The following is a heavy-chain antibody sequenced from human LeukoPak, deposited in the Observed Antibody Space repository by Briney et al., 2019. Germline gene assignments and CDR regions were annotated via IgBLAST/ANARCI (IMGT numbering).Heavy chain of an antibody. CDR3: ARSSPGIAVGYYFDY. CDR1: GGTFSSYA. CDR2: IIPILGIA. V-gene: IGHV1-69*04. Sequence: GASVKVSCKASGGTFSSYAISWVRQAPGQGLEWMGRIIPILGIANYAQKFQGRVTITADKSTSTAYMELSSLRSEDTAVYYCARSSPGIAVGYYFDYWGQGTLVTVSS. D-gene: IGHD6-19*01. J-gene: IGHJ4*02.